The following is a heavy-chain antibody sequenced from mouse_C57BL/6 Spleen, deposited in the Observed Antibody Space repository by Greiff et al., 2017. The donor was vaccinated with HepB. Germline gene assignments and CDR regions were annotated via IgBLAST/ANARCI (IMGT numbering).Heavy chain of an antibody. J-gene: IGHJ3*01. D-gene: IGHD2-1*01. CDR2: INYDGSST. CDR3: ARVYGNYGAWFAY. Sequence: EVQVVESEGGLVQPGSSMKLSCTASGFTFSDYYMAWVRQVPEKGLEWVANINYDGSSTYYLDSLKSRFIISRDNAKNILYLQMSSLKSEDTATYYCARVYGNYGAWFAYWGQGTLVTVSA. CDR1: GFTFSDYY. V-gene: IGHV5-16*01.